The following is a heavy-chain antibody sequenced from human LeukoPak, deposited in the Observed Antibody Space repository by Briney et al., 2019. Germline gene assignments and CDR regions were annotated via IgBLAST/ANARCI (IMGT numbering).Heavy chain of an antibody. J-gene: IGHJ3*02. CDR2: INAYNGNT. CDR1: GYTFTSCG. D-gene: IGHD3-9*01. CDR3: ARDPHYDILTGPATNDAFDI. Sequence: SVTVSFKASGYTFTSCGFSWVRHGPGQGLELMGWINAYNGNTNYAQKLQGRVTMTTDTSTSTAYMELRSLRSDDTAVYYCARDPHYDILTGPATNDAFDIWGQGTMVTVSS. V-gene: IGHV1-18*01.